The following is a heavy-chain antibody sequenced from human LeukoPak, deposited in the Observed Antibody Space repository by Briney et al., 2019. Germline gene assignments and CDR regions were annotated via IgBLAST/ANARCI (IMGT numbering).Heavy chain of an antibody. D-gene: IGHD2-15*01. CDR3: AKAHRGFLYCSGGSCYSDY. V-gene: IGHV3-74*01. CDR2: INSDGSST. Sequence: GGSLRLSCAASGFTFSSYWMHWVRQAPGKGLVWVSRINSDGSSTSYADSVKGRFTISRDNAKNTLYLQMNSLRAEDTAVYYCAKAHRGFLYCSGGSCYSDYWGQGTLVTVSS. CDR1: GFTFSSYW. J-gene: IGHJ4*02.